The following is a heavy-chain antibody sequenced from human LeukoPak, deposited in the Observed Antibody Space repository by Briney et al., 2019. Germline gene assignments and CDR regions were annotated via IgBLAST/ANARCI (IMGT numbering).Heavy chain of an antibody. Sequence: SVKVSCKASGGTFSSYAISWVRQAPGQGLEWMGGIIPIFGTANYAQKFQGRVTITTDESTSTAYMELSSLRSEDTAVYYCARDGIEYSYGYNWFDPWGQGTLVTVSS. CDR2: IIPIFGTA. CDR3: ARDGIEYSYGYNWFDP. CDR1: GGTFSSYA. D-gene: IGHD5-18*01. V-gene: IGHV1-69*05. J-gene: IGHJ5*02.